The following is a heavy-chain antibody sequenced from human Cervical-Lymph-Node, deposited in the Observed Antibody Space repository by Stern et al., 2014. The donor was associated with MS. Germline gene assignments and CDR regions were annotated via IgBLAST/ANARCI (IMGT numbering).Heavy chain of an antibody. CDR3: ARTRYSSSWYTFDP. CDR1: GYSFTSYW. D-gene: IGHD6-13*01. CDR2: VDPGDSDT. V-gene: IGHV5-51*03. Sequence: VQLVESGAEVKKPGESLKISCTGSGYSFTSYWIAWVRHMPGNGLEWMGIVDPGDSDTRYSPSFQGQVSISADKSTSTAYLQWSSLKASDTAMYYCARTRYSSSWYTFDPWGQGTLVTVSS. J-gene: IGHJ5*02.